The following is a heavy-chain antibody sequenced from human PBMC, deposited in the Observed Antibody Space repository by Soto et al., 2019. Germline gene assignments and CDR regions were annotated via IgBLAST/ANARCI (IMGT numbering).Heavy chain of an antibody. V-gene: IGHV1-69*13. D-gene: IGHD3-10*01. J-gene: IGHJ5*02. CDR3: ARVYGSGPRDWFDP. CDR1: GGAFSSSA. CDR2: IIPIFGTA. Sequence: GASVKVSCKASGGAFSSSAISWVRQAPGQGLEWMGGIIPIFGTANYAQKFQGRVTITADESTSTAYMELSSLRSGDTAVYYCARVYGSGPRDWFDPWGQGTLVTVSS.